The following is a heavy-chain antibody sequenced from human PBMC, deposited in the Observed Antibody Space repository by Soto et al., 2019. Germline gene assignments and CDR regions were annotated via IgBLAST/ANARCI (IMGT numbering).Heavy chain of an antibody. CDR3: ARAPAPLCSSSWYYFDY. V-gene: IGHV4-59*01. CDR1: GGSISSYY. CDR2: IYYGGSP. D-gene: IGHD6-13*01. Sequence: PSETLSLTCTVSGGSISSYYWSWIRQPPGKGLEWIGYIYYGGSPNYNPSLKSRVTISVDTSKNQFSLKLSSVTAADTAVYYCARAPAPLCSSSWYYFDYWGQGTLVTVSS. J-gene: IGHJ4*02.